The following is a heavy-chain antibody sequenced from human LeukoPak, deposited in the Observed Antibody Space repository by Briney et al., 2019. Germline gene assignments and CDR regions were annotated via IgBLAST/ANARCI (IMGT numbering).Heavy chain of an antibody. CDR1: GFTFSSYG. CDR3: AKDRGATGSDWFDP. D-gene: IGHD1-26*01. V-gene: IGHV3-33*06. J-gene: IGHJ5*02. CDR2: IWSDGSNK. Sequence: GRSLTLSCAASGFTFSSYGMHWVRQSPGKGLEWVAVIWSDGSNKDYADSVKGRFTISRDNSKNTLYLEMNRLRAEDTAVYYCAKDRGATGSDWFDPWGQGTLVSVSS.